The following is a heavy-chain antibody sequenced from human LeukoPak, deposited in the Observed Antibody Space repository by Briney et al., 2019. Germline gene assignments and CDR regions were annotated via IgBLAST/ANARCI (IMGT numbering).Heavy chain of an antibody. CDR3: ARLLFGGYSDY. Sequence: PGESLRLSCAASRFTFSNYWMSWVRQAPGKGLEWVASINQGGTEKHFVDSVKGRFTISRDNAQNSLYVQMNSLRAEDTAAYYCARLLFGGYSDYWGQGTLVTVSS. V-gene: IGHV3-7*01. CDR2: INQGGTEK. CDR1: RFTFSNYW. D-gene: IGHD2-15*01. J-gene: IGHJ4*02.